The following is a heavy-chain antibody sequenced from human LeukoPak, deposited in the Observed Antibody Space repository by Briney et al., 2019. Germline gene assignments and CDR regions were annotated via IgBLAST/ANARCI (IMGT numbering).Heavy chain of an antibody. CDR3: ARGDFWSGYRLDY. CDR1: GGAISSYY. J-gene: IGHJ4*02. D-gene: IGHD3-3*01. V-gene: IGHV4-59*08. CDR2: IYYSGST. Sequence: SETLSLTCTVSGGAISSYYWSWIRQPPGKGLEWIGYIYYSGSTNYNPSLKSRVTISVDTSKNQFSLKLSSVTAADTAVYYCARGDFWSGYRLDYWGQGTLVTVSS.